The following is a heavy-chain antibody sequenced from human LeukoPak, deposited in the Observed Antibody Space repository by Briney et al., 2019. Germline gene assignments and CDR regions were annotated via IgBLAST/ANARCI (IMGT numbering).Heavy chain of an antibody. CDR2: ISGGGDNT. V-gene: IGHV3-23*01. CDR3: AKFEGALLGNYYMDV. CDR1: GFPFSSFA. J-gene: IGHJ6*03. Sequence: PGGSLRLSCAASGFPFSSFAMSWLRQAPGKGLEWVSSISGGGDNTYFADSVKGRFTISRDNSKNTLFLQMVSLRAEDTAVYYCAKFEGALLGNYYMDVWGKGTTVTVSS.